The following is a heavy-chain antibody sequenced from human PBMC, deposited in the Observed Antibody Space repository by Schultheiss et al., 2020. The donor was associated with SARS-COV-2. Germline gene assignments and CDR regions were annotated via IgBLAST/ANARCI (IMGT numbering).Heavy chain of an antibody. V-gene: IGHV4-59*10. CDR3: ARGSTMGTP. J-gene: IGHJ5*02. CDR2: IYTSGTT. CDR1: GGSFSGYY. D-gene: IGHD5/OR15-5a*01. Sequence: SETLSLTCAVYGGSFSGYYWSWIRQPAGKGLEWIGRIYTSGTTNYNPSLKSRVTISVDTSKNQFSLKLSSVTAADTAVYYCARGSTMGTPWGHGTLVTVSS.